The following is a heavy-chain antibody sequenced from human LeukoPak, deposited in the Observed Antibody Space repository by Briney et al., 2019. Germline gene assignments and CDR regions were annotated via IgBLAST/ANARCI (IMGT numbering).Heavy chain of an antibody. D-gene: IGHD2-21*02. CDR3: ARRGGTVTALDY. CDR1: GYTFTSYY. J-gene: IGHJ4*02. Sequence: ASVKVSCKASGYTFTSYYMHWVRQAPGQGLEWMGIINPSGGSTSYAQKFQGRVTMTRDTSTSTVYMELSSLRPEDTAVYYCARRGGTVTALDYWGQGTLVTASS. CDR2: INPSGGST. V-gene: IGHV1-46*03.